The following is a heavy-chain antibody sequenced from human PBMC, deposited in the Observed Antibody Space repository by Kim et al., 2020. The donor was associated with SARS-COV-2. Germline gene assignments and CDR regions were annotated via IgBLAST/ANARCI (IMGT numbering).Heavy chain of an antibody. V-gene: IGHV3-23*01. D-gene: IGHD2-2*01. J-gene: IGHJ6*02. CDR1: GFSFSSFA. CDR2: ISGSGGTT. CDR3: AKMGSWGVVAPVARAGHYNYGMDV. Sequence: GGSLRLSCAASGFSFSSFAMSWVRQTPGKGLEWVSGISGSGGTTHYADSVKGRFFISRDNSKKTINMQMNSLRAEDTAIYHCAKMGSWGVVAPVARAGHYNYGMDVWGQGTTVTVSS.